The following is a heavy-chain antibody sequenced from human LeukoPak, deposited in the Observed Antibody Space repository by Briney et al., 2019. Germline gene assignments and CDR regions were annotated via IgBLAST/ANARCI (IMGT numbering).Heavy chain of an antibody. V-gene: IGHV4-31*03. CDR2: TYYSGST. D-gene: IGHD3-22*01. CDR1: GGSISSGGYY. J-gene: IGHJ4*02. Sequence: SQTLSLTCTVSGGSISSGGYYWSWIRQHPGKGLEWIGYTYYSGSTYYNPSLKSRVTISVDTSKNQFSLKLSSVTAADTAVYYCARGRHYYESIWGQGTLVTVSS. CDR3: ARGRHYYESI.